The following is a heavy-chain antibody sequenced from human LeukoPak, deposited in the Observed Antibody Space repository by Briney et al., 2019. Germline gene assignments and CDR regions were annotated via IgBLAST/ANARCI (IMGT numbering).Heavy chain of an antibody. CDR1: GYTFTSYG. J-gene: IGHJ4*02. V-gene: IGHV1-18*01. D-gene: IGHD2-21*02. CDR2: ISAYNGNT. CDR3: ARDLAYCGGDCSAFDY. Sequence: ASVKVSCKASGYTFTSYGISWVRQAPGQGLEWMGWISAYNGNTNYAQKLQGRVTMTTDTSTSTAYMELSSLRSEDTAVYYCARDLAYCGGDCSAFDYWGQGTLVTVSS.